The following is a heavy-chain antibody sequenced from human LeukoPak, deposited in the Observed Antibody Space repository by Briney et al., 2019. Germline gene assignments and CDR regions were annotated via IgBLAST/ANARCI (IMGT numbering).Heavy chain of an antibody. D-gene: IGHD2/OR15-2a*01. J-gene: IGHJ4*02. Sequence: TGGSLRLXCAVSGFTFSNYGMSWVRQTPGKGLESVSVISSSGDSTYYADSVKGRFTISRDNSKNTLYLQMNGLRAEDTAIYYCAKDDGNNAKLLLDYWGQGTLVTVSS. V-gene: IGHV3-23*01. CDR1: GFTFSNYG. CDR2: ISSSGDST. CDR3: AKDDGNNAKLLLDY.